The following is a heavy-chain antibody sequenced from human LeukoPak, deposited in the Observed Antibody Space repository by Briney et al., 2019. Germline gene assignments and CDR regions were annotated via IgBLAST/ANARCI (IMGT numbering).Heavy chain of an antibody. J-gene: IGHJ4*02. CDR1: GYTFTSYD. D-gene: IGHD3-9*01. V-gene: IGHV1-8*01. Sequence: ASVKVSCKASGYTFTSYDINWVRQATGQGLEWMGWMNPNSDNTGYAQKFQGRVTMTRNTSISTAYMELSSLRSEDTAVYYCASSEGDMTAFDYWGQGTLVTVSS. CDR2: MNPNSDNT. CDR3: ASSEGDMTAFDY.